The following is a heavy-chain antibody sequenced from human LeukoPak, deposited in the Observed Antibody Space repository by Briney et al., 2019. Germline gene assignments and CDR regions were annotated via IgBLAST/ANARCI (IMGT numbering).Heavy chain of an antibody. CDR3: ARDRGTGYRWFDP. Sequence: GGSLRLSCAASGFTFSSNYMSWVRQAPGKGLEWVSAIYGGGGTYYADSVKGRFTISRDNAKNTLYLQMNSLRVEDTAVYYCARDRGTGYRWFDPWGQGTLVTVSS. CDR1: GFTFSSNY. D-gene: IGHD3-10*01. J-gene: IGHJ5*02. CDR2: IYGGGGT. V-gene: IGHV3-53*01.